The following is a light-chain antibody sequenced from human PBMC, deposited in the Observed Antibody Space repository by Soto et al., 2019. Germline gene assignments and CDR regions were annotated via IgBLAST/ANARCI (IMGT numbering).Light chain of an antibody. V-gene: IGKV3-20*01. J-gene: IGKJ4*01. Sequence: IVLTQSPVTLSLSPGERATLSCRASQSVSSSYLAWYQQKPGQAPRLLIYDASSRATGIPERFSGGGSGTDFTLTISRLEPEDFAVYYCQQFSSYPLTFGGGTKVDIK. CDR2: DAS. CDR3: QQFSSYPLT. CDR1: QSVSSSY.